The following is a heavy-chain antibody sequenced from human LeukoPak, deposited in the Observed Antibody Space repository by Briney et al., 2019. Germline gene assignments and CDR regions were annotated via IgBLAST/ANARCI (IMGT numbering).Heavy chain of an antibody. Sequence: PSETLSLTCSVSGGSIRSHYWNWIRQPPGKGLEWLGHIYYSGSTNYNPSLKSRVTISVDTSKNQFSLKLSSVTAADTAVYYCARHGYSSGWYVPTWFDPWGQGTLVTVSS. CDR2: IYYSGST. CDR3: ARHGYSSGWYVPTWFDP. D-gene: IGHD6-19*01. V-gene: IGHV4-59*08. CDR1: GGSIRSHY. J-gene: IGHJ5*02.